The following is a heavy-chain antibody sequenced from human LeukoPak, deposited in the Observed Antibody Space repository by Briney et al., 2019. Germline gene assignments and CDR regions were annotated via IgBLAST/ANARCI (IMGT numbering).Heavy chain of an antibody. V-gene: IGHV3-9*01. Sequence: GRSLRLSCAASGFKFDKYAVHWVRVPPGRGLGWVSGISWDSAIIGYEDSVKGRFTTSRDNAKNSLYLQMNSLTAEDTALYYCARVRSPADRAAAFDFWGQGTMVTVSS. CDR1: GFKFDKYA. CDR3: ARVRSPADRAAAFDF. J-gene: IGHJ3*01. CDR2: ISWDSAII. D-gene: IGHD1-14*01.